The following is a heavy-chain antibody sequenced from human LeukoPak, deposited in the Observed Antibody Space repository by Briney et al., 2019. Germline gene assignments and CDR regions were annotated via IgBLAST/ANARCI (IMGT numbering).Heavy chain of an antibody. CDR3: ARLNSVRFDP. CDR1: GGSISSGSHY. V-gene: IGHV4-31*03. Sequence: SQTLSLTCTVSGGSISSGSHYWSWTRQHPGKGLEWIGYIYNSGTTYYNPSLKSRVTISVDTSKNQFSLKLSSVTAADTAVYYCARLNSVRFDPWGQGTLVTVSS. J-gene: IGHJ5*02. CDR2: IYNSGTT. D-gene: IGHD5/OR15-5a*01.